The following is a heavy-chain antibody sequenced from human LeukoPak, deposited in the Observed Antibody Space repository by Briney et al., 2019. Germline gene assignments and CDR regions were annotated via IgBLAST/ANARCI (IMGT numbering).Heavy chain of an antibody. CDR1: GFTFSSYA. D-gene: IGHD3-10*01. V-gene: IGHV3-48*04. CDR2: ISRSSSTI. J-gene: IGHJ4*02. Sequence: PGGSLRLSCAASGFTFSSYAMSWVRQAPGKGLEWVSYISRSSSTIHYADSVKGRFTISRDNAKSSLFLQMNSLRAEDTAVYYCARDGGATMVRGVATYDSWGQGTLVTVSS. CDR3: ARDGGATMVRGVATYDS.